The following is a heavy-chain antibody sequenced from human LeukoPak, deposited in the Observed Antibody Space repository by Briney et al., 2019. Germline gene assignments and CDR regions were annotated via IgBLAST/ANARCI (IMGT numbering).Heavy chain of an antibody. J-gene: IGHJ5*02. D-gene: IGHD3-16*01. CDR3: ASSPPRGGRP. Sequence: GGSLRHSCPASGFTYSTYNMNWVRQAPGKGLEWVSYISTTGSTIYYADSVKGRFTISRDNANNSLYLQMNSLRGEDTAVYYCASSPPRGGRPWGQGTLVSVSS. CDR1: GFTYSTYN. CDR2: ISTTGSTI. V-gene: IGHV3-48*01.